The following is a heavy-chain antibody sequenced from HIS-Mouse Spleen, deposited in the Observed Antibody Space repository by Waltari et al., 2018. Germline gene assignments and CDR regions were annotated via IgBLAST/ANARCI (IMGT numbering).Heavy chain of an antibody. CDR3: ARTLLNIAAPFDP. J-gene: IGHJ5*02. D-gene: IGHD6-6*01. CDR2: ISYDGSNK. Sequence: QVQLVESGGGVVQPGRSLRLSCAASVFTFSSYAMYWVRQAPGKGLEWVAVISYDGSNKYYADSVKGRFTISRDNSKNTLYLQMNSLRAEDTAVYYCARTLLNIAAPFDPWGQGTLVTVSS. V-gene: IGHV3-30*04. CDR1: VFTFSSYA.